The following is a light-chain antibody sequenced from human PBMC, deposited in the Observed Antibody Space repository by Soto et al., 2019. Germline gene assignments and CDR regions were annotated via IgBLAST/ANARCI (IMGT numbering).Light chain of an antibody. CDR1: RSLDSGQ. CDR3: QQYYHWPRT. CDR2: GAS. Sequence: IIVTHSPATLSSFSCDRITLSWRVSRSLDSGQLAWYEQKLGQAPRLLIYGASTRATGVPDRFTGSGSGTDFILTITSLQSEDFGIYYCQQYYHWPRTFGQGTKVDIK. J-gene: IGKJ1*01. V-gene: IGKV3D-7*01.